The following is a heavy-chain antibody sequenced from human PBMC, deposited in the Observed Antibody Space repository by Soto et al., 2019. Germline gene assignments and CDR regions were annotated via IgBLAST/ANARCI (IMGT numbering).Heavy chain of an antibody. V-gene: IGHV1-46*02. D-gene: IGHD2-21*02. CDR1: GFSINPYY. CDR2: IHPSNGFT. CDR3: ARDRRDPYCCGDCPLGYNYNGMDV. Sequence: QVQLVQSGAELKKPGASVSLSCKASGFSINPYYIHWVRQSPREGLQWMGIIHPSNGFTGYPQKFQGRITMTADPSTSTVYLELIGLQSDVTAMYFCARDRRDPYCCGDCPLGYNYNGMDVCGQGTAVSV. J-gene: IGHJ6*02.